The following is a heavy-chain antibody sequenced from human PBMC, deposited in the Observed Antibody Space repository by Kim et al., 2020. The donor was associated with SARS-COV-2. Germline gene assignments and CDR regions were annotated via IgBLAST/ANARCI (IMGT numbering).Heavy chain of an antibody. CDR3: AREEAGFDV. V-gene: IGHV3-53*04. CDR2: IHSAGST. Sequence: GGSLRLSCKASGFPIRSNYMAWVRQAPGKGLEWVSIIHSAGSTYYRDSVKGRFTISRQYSENTVNLQMNSLRVEDTALYFCAREEAGFDVWGQGTMVTVS. CDR1: GFPIRSNY. D-gene: IGHD6-13*01. J-gene: IGHJ3*01.